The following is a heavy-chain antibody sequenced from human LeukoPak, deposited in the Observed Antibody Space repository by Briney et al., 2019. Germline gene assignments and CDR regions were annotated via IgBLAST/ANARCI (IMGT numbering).Heavy chain of an antibody. CDR2: INHSGST. Sequence: SETLSLTCAVYGGSFSGYYWSWIRQPPGKGLEWIGEINHSGSTNYNPSLKSRVTISVDTSKNQFSLKLSSVTAADTAVYYCARYCSSTSCPLFATWYYGMDVWGQGTTVTVSS. CDR3: ARYCSSTSCPLFATWYYGMDV. CDR1: GGSFSGYY. J-gene: IGHJ6*02. V-gene: IGHV4-34*01. D-gene: IGHD2-2*01.